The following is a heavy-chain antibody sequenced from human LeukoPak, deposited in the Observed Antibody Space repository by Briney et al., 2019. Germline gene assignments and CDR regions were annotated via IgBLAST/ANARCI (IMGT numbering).Heavy chain of an antibody. CDR3: AKFSLVAGSSFDY. V-gene: IGHV3-23*01. D-gene: IGHD6-19*01. J-gene: IGHJ4*02. CDR1: GFTFSSYA. CDR2: ISGSGGST. Sequence: GASLRLSCAASGFTFSSYAMSWVRQAPGKGLEWVSAISGSGGSTYYADSVKGRFTISRDNSKNTLYLQMNSLRAEDTAVYYCAKFSLVAGSSFDYWGQGTLVTVSS.